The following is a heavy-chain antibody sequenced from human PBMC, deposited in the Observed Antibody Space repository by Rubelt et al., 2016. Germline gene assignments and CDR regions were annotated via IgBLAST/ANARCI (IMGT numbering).Heavy chain of an antibody. Sequence: QGEESGPGLVKPSETLSLTCSVSGGSISSSSYYWGWIRQPPGKGLEWIGTIYYSGTTYYNPSLKSRVTISVDTSKNQFSLKLSSVTAADTAVYYCARRSFYGSGLWFDPWGQGTLVTVSS. J-gene: IGHJ5*02. D-gene: IGHD3-10*01. CDR2: IYYSGTT. CDR3: ARRSFYGSGLWFDP. V-gene: IGHV4-39*01. CDR1: GGSISSSSYY.